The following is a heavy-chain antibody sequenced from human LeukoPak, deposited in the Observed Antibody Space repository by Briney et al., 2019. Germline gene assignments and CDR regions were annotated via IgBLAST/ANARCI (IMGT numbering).Heavy chain of an antibody. CDR3: AKHYCSSTSCYRISHADY. D-gene: IGHD2-2*01. CDR1: GFTFSSYA. J-gene: IGHJ4*02. CDR2: ISGSGGST. Sequence: GGSLRLSCAASGFTFSSYAMSWVRQAPGKGLEWVSAISGSGGSTYYADSVKGRFTISRDDSKNTLYLQMNSLRAEDTAVYYCAKHYCSSTSCYRISHADYWGQGTLVTVSS. V-gene: IGHV3-23*01.